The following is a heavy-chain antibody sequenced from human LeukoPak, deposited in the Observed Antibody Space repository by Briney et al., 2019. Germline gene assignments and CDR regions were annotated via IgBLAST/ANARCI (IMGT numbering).Heavy chain of an antibody. CDR3: AGYDSGGLDAFDI. CDR1: GGSISSYY. V-gene: IGHV4-39*07. Sequence: PSETLSLTCTVSGGSISSYYWSWIRQPPGKGLEWIGSTYYSGSTYYSPSLKSRVSVSVDTSKNQFSLKLYSVTAADTAVYYCAGYDSGGLDAFDIWGQGTMVTVSS. D-gene: IGHD3-22*01. CDR2: TYYSGST. J-gene: IGHJ3*02.